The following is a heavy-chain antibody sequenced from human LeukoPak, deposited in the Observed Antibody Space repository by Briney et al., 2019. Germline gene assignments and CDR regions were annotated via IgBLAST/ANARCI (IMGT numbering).Heavy chain of an antibody. Sequence: GGSLTLSCAASGFTFSSYGMHWVRQAPGKGLEWVAVISYDGSNEYYADSVKGRFTISRDNSKNTLYLQMNSLRAEDTAVYCCAKESPKYYFDYWGQGTLVTVSS. CDR2: ISYDGSNE. J-gene: IGHJ4*02. CDR1: GFTFSSYG. CDR3: AKESPKYYFDY. V-gene: IGHV3-30*18.